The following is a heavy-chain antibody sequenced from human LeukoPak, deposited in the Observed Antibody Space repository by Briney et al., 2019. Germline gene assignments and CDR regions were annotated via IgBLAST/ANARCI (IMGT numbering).Heavy chain of an antibody. V-gene: IGHV5-51*01. CDR2: IYPGDSDT. CDR1: GYSFTSYW. CDR3: ARRGMVRGVPGIGIDY. D-gene: IGHD3-10*01. J-gene: IGHJ4*02. Sequence: GESLKISCKGSGYSFTSYWIGWVRQMPGKGLEWMGIIYPGDSDTRYSPSFQGQVTISADKSISTAYLQWSSLKASDTAMYYCARRGMVRGVPGIGIDYWGQGTLVTVSS.